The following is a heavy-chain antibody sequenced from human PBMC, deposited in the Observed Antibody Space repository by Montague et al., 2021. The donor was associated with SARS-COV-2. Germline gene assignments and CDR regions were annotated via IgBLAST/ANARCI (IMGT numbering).Heavy chain of an antibody. Sequence: SETLSLTCAISGGSFSNYYWSWIRQPPGKGLEWIGEVNQSGTTIYNPSVKSGVTISEDTSKNPFYLRLNSVTAADTAVYYCARGTKRVFTYDYDSSGYASDYWGQGTLVTVSS. CDR2: VNQSGTT. D-gene: IGHD3-22*01. J-gene: IGHJ4*02. CDR1: GGSFSNYY. CDR3: ARGTKRVFTYDYDSSGYASDY. V-gene: IGHV4-34*01.